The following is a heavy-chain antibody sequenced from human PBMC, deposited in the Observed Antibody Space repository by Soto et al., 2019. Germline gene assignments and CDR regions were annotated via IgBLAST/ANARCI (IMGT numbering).Heavy chain of an antibody. CDR3: GKKDSPLAF. J-gene: IGHJ4*02. CDR2: ISAYNGNT. D-gene: IGHD2-21*01. V-gene: IGHV1-18*01. CDR1: GYTFTSYG. Sequence: ASVKVSCRTSGYTFTSYGISWVRQAPGQGLEWMGWISAYNGNTNYAQKLQGRVTMTTDTSTSTAYMELRSLRSDRTAVYYSGKKDSPLAFRGKGTLVPVS.